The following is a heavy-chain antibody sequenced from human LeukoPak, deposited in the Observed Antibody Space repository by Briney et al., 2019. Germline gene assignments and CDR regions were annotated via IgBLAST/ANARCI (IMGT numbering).Heavy chain of an antibody. CDR1: GFTFSNYV. Sequence: GGSLRLSCAASGFTFSNYVMNWVRQAPGKGLEWVSGISGSSGSIYHADSVKGRFTITRDNSKNTLYLQMNSLRAEDTAIYYCARAMMVVANLWGVLDFWGQGALVTVSS. CDR3: ARAMMVVANLWGVLDF. D-gene: IGHD3-22*01. J-gene: IGHJ4*02. CDR2: ISGSSGSI. V-gene: IGHV3-23*01.